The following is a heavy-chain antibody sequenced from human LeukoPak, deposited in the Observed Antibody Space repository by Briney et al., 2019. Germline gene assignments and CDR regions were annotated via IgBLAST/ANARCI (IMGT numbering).Heavy chain of an antibody. V-gene: IGHV3-23*01. CDR3: ATTVTRYYFDY. CDR2: ISGSGGST. CDR1: GFTFSSYD. Sequence: GGSLRLSCAASGFTFSSYDMNWVRQAPGKGLEWVSAISGSGGSTYYKDSVKGRFTISRDNSKNTLYLQMNSLRAEDTAVYYCATTVTRYYFDYWGQGSLVTVSS. D-gene: IGHD4-17*01. J-gene: IGHJ4*02.